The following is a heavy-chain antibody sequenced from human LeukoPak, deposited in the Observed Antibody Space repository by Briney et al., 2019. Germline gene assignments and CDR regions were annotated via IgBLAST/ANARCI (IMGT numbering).Heavy chain of an antibody. CDR1: GGSISSYY. D-gene: IGHD3-10*01. J-gene: IGHJ5*02. V-gene: IGHV4-59*12. CDR3: PGFGESGVEP. CDR2: IYNSGST. Sequence: SETLSLTCTVSGGSISSYYWSWIRQPPGKGLEWIGYIYNSGSTNYNPSLKSRVTISVDTSKNQFSLKLSSVTAADTAVYHCPGFGESGVEPWGEGGLVSVSP.